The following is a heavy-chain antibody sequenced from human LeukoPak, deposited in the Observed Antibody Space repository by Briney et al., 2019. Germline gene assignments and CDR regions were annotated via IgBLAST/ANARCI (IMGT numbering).Heavy chain of an antibody. Sequence: SGGSLRLSCAASGFTSSSYALNWVRQAPGKGLEWVSSISSSSSYIYYADSVKGRFTISRDNAKNSLYLQMNSLRAEDTAVYYCARTPWELDAFDIWGQGTMVTVSS. CDR3: ARTPWELDAFDI. V-gene: IGHV3-21*01. CDR1: GFTSSSYA. CDR2: ISSSSSYI. J-gene: IGHJ3*02. D-gene: IGHD1-26*01.